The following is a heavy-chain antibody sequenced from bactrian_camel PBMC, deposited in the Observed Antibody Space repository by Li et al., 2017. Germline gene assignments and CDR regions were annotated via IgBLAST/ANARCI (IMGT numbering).Heavy chain of an antibody. CDR3: LSSLGSDEGY. D-gene: IGHD5*01. CDR2: INSDGSI. V-gene: IGHV3S53*01. CDR1: NPPARRNC. J-gene: IGHJ4*01. Sequence: HVQLVESGGGSVQAGGSLRLSCEVTNPPARRNCMGWFRQAPGKLREAVAVINSDGSITYADSVQGRFTISKDNAKNTLYLQLNSLQTEDTAMYYCLSSLGSDEGYWGQGTQVTVS.